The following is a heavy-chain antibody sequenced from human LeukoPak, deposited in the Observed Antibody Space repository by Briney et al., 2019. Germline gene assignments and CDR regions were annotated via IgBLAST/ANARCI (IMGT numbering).Heavy chain of an antibody. CDR2: ISYDGSNK. J-gene: IGHJ4*02. Sequence: PGGSLRLSCAASGFTFSSYGMHWVRQAPGKGLEWVAVISYDGSNKYYADSVKGRFTISRDNSKNTLYLQMNSLRAEDTAVYYCAKPSYYYDSSGYLPDYWGQGTLVPVSS. D-gene: IGHD3-22*01. V-gene: IGHV3-30*18. CDR1: GFTFSSYG. CDR3: AKPSYYYDSSGYLPDY.